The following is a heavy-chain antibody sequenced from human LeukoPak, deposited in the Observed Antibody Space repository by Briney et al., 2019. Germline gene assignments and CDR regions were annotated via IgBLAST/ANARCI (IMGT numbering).Heavy chain of an antibody. CDR1: GFTFSSYA. CDR3: ARALGSGRRHDAFDI. CDR2: ISNNGGAT. D-gene: IGHD2-15*01. V-gene: IGHV3-64*01. Sequence: ESGGSLRLSCAAFGFTFSSYAMHWVRQAPGKGLEYVSAISNNGGATYFAKSVKDRFTISRDDFKNTLYLQMGSLRAEDMAVYYCARALGSGRRHDAFDIWGQGTMVTVSS. J-gene: IGHJ3*02.